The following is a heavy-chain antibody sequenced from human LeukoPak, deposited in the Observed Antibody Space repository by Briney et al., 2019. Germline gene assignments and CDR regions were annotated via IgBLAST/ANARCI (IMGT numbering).Heavy chain of an antibody. V-gene: IGHV1-69*13. J-gene: IGHJ6*02. CDR1: GGTFSSYA. Sequence: SVKVSCKASGGTFSSYAISWVRQAPGQGLEWMGGIIPIFGTANYAQKFQGRVTITADESTSTAYMELSSLRSEDTAVYYCARDPYYYDSSGYYYQQPYYYYGMDVWGRGTTVTVSS. CDR2: IIPIFGTA. CDR3: ARDPYYYDSSGYYYQQPYYYYGMDV. D-gene: IGHD3-22*01.